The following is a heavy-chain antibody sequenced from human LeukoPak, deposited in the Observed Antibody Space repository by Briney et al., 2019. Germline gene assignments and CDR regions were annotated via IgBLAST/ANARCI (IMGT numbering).Heavy chain of an antibody. CDR2: INPSGGST. Sequence: GASVKVSCKASGFSFTSYYMHWVRQAPGKGLEWRGIINPSGGSTTYAQEFQGRVTMTRDTSTNTVYMELNSLRSEDTAVYYCARAHRSPPYSDIWGQGTMVTVSS. CDR1: GFSFTSYY. V-gene: IGHV1-46*01. D-gene: IGHD2-15*01. J-gene: IGHJ3*02. CDR3: ARAHRSPPYSDI.